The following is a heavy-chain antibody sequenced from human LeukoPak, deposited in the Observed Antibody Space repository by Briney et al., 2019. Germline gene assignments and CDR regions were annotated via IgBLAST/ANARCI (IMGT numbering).Heavy chain of an antibody. CDR2: IYYSGST. Sequence: SETLSLTCTVSGGSISSGGYSWSWIRQHPGKGLEWIGYIYYSGSTYYNPSLKSRVTISVDTSKNQFSLKLSSVTAADTAVYYCARAYSSSWYFDYWGQGTLVTVSS. V-gene: IGHV4-31*03. CDR3: ARAYSSSWYFDY. CDR1: GGSISSGGYS. D-gene: IGHD6-13*01. J-gene: IGHJ4*02.